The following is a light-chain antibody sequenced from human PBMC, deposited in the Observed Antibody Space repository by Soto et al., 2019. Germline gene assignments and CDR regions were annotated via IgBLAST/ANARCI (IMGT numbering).Light chain of an antibody. V-gene: IGLV2-11*01. J-gene: IGLJ2*01. CDR2: DVS. CDR1: SSDVGGYNY. CDR3: CXXXGXYTLV. Sequence: QSALTQPRSVSGSPGQSVTISCTGTSSDVGGYNYVSWYQQHPGKAPKLMIYDVSKRPSGVPDRFSGSKSGNTASLTISGXQAXXXADYXXCXXXGXYTLVFGGGTKLTVL.